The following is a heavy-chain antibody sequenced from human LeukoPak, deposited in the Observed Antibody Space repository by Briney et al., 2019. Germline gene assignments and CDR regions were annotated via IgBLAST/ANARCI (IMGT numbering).Heavy chain of an antibody. CDR3: ARIRVTTGYYYYMDV. CDR2: IYPGDSDT. V-gene: IGHV5-51*01. Sequence: GESLKISCKGSGYSFTSYWIGWVRQMPGKGLEWMGIIYPGDSDTRYSPSFQGQVTISADKSISTAYLQWSSLKASDTAMYYCARIRVTTGYYYYMDVWGKGTTVTVSS. CDR1: GYSFTSYW. J-gene: IGHJ6*03. D-gene: IGHD4-17*01.